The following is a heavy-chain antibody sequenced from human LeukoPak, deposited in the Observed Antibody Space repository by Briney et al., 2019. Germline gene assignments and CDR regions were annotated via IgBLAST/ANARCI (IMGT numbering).Heavy chain of an antibody. J-gene: IGHJ4*02. CDR3: AKVLSLRHFDWVLYIDH. V-gene: IGHV3-30*02. D-gene: IGHD3-9*01. Sequence: GGSLRLSCAASGFTFSSYGMHWVRQAPGKGLEWVAFIRYDGSNKYYADSVKGRFTISRDNYKNTLYLQMNSLRAEDTAVYYCAKVLSLRHFDWVLYIDHWGQGTLVTVSS. CDR2: IRYDGSNK. CDR1: GFTFSSYG.